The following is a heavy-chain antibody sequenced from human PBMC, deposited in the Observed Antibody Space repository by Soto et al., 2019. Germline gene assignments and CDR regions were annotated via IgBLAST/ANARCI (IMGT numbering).Heavy chain of an antibody. D-gene: IGHD3-22*01. V-gene: IGHV3-33*01. CDR1: GFTFSSYG. Sequence: GGSLRLSCAASGFTFSSYGMHWVRQAPGKGLEWVAVIWYDGSNKYYADSVKGRFTISRDNSKNTLYLQMNSLRAEDTAVYYCASSYPVETYYYDSSGKLPHGYWGQGTLVTVSS. CDR2: IWYDGSNK. CDR3: ASSYPVETYYYDSSGKLPHGY. J-gene: IGHJ4*02.